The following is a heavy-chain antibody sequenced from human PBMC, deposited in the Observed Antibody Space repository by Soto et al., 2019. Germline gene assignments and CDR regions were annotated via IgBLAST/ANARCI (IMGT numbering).Heavy chain of an antibody. Sequence: QVQLVQSGAEVKKPGASVKVSCKASGYTFISYDINWVRQATGQGLEWMGSLNPNSGNTVYAQKFQGRVTVTRNTSITTASMELISLRSDDTAVYYCARGTRFRTSTSPALRSVSYYHKMDVWGEGTTVTVSS. CDR3: ARGTRFRTSTSPALRSVSYYHKMDV. V-gene: IGHV1-8*01. J-gene: IGHJ6*03. CDR2: LNPNSGNT. D-gene: IGHD2-2*01. CDR1: GYTFISYD.